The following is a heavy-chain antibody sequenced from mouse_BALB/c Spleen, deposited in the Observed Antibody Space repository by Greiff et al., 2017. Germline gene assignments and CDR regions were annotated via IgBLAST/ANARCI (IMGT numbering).Heavy chain of an antibody. Sequence: DAGGGLVQPKGSLKLSCAASGFTFNPNAMNWVRQAPGKGLEWVARIRSKSNNYATYYADSVNDRFTISRNDSQSMLYLQMNNLKTEDTAMYYCVGGYAMDYWGQGTSVTVSS. CDR2: IRSKSNNYAT. V-gene: IGHV10S3*01. J-gene: IGHJ4*01. CDR3: VGGYAMDY. CDR1: GFTFNPNA.